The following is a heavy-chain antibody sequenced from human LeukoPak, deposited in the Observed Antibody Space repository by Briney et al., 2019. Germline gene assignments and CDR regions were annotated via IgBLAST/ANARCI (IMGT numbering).Heavy chain of an antibody. J-gene: IGHJ4*02. V-gene: IGHV3-30*09. Sequence: GGSLRLSCVASGFILSNYPMHWVRQAPDKRLEWLGFLSPEQTNMYADSVKGRFAISRDNSKNTMYIQMNDLRPEDTAMFYCTKEGGSSGHAGYFDNWGQGTLVTVSS. CDR2: LSPEQTNM. CDR1: GFILSNYP. D-gene: IGHD3-22*01. CDR3: TKEGGSSGHAGYFDN.